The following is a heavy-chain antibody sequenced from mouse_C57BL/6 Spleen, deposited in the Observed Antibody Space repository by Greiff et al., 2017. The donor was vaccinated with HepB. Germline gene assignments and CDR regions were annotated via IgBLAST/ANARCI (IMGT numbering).Heavy chain of an antibody. CDR2: IYPGSGST. CDR1: GYTFTSYW. Sequence: VQLQQPGAELVKPGASVKMSCKASGYTFTSYWITWVKQRPGQGLEWIGDIYPGSGSTNYNEKFKSKATLTVDTSSSTAYMQLSSLTSEDSAVYYCARGLITTVVAEDYWGQGTTLTVSS. CDR3: ARGLITTVVAEDY. D-gene: IGHD1-1*01. J-gene: IGHJ2*01. V-gene: IGHV1-55*01.